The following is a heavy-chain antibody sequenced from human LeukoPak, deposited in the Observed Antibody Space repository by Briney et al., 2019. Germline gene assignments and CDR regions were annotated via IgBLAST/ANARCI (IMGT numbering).Heavy chain of an antibody. Sequence: SETLSLTCAVYGGSFSGYYWSWIRQLPGKGLEWIGEINHSGSTNYNPSLKSRVTISVDTSKNQFSLKLSSVTAADTAVYYCASLDCSSTSCYHFDYWGQGTLVTVSS. CDR2: INHSGST. V-gene: IGHV4-34*01. CDR3: ASLDCSSTSCYHFDY. J-gene: IGHJ4*02. CDR1: GGSFSGYY. D-gene: IGHD2-2*01.